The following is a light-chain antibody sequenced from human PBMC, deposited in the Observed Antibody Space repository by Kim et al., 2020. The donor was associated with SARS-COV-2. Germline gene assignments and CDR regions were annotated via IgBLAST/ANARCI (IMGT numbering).Light chain of an antibody. CDR3: CSYAGSYNAV. Sequence: GYPVLIFWTGTTDAVAGYDYVSWYQQCPGNATRVIIYDVSKRPSGVPDRFSGSKSGNTASLTISGLQTDDEADYYCCSYAGSYNAVFGGGTQLTVL. CDR2: DVS. CDR1: TDAVAGYDY. V-gene: IGLV2-11*03. J-gene: IGLJ2*01.